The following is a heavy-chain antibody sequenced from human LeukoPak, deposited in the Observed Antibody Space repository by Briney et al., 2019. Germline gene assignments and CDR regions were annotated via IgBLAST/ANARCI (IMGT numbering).Heavy chain of an antibody. CDR1: GGSISSYY. CDR3: ARDSGGPHSGFEI. CDR2: IYNSGST. J-gene: IGHJ3*02. V-gene: IGHV4-59*01. Sequence: SETLSLTCTVSGGSISSYYWSWIRQPPGKGLEWIGYIYNSGSTNYNPSLKSRVTISVDTSKNQYSLKMSSVTAADTAVYYCARDSGGPHSGFEIWGQGTMVTASS. D-gene: IGHD1-26*01.